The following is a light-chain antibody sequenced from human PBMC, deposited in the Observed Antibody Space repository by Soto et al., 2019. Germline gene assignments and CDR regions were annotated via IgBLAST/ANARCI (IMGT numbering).Light chain of an antibody. CDR3: SSYTSSSTYV. CDR1: SSDVGAYNY. J-gene: IGLJ1*01. V-gene: IGLV2-14*03. CDR2: DVS. Sequence: CVLTRPAPGYRFDGRASSICKNRTSSDVGAYNYVSWYQQHPGKAPKLMIYDVSNRPSGVSNRFSGSKSGNTASLTISGLQAEDEADYYCSSYTSSSTYVFGTGTKVTVL.